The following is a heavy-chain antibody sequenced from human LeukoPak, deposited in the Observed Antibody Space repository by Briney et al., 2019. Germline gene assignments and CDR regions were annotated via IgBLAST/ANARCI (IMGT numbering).Heavy chain of an antibody. V-gene: IGHV4-30-2*03. CDR2: IYHSGST. D-gene: IGHD3-22*01. J-gene: IGHJ4*02. CDR1: GGSISSGGYY. Sequence: PSETLSLTCTVSGGSISSGGYYWSWIRQPPGKGLEWIGYIYHSGSTYYNPSLKSRVTISVDTSKNQFSLKLSSVTAADTAVYYCARRIIDGSSYYYDSSGYFPFDYWGQGTLVTVSS. CDR3: ARRIIDGSSYYYDSSGYFPFDY.